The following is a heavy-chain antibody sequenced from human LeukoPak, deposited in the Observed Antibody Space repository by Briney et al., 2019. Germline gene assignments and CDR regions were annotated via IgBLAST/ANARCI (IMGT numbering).Heavy chain of an antibody. J-gene: IGHJ4*02. V-gene: IGHV3-30-3*01. D-gene: IGHD5-24*01. CDR2: ISYDGSNK. CDR1: GFTFSSYA. CDR3: ARSRDGYNLDY. Sequence: PGGSLRLSCAASGFTFSSYAMHWVRQAPGKGVEWVAVISYDGSNKYYADSVKGRFTISRDNSKNTLYLQMNSLRAEDTAVYYCARSRDGYNLDYWGQGTLVTVSS.